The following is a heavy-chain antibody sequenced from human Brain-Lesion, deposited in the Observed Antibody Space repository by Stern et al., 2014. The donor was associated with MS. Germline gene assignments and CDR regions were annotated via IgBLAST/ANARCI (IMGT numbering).Heavy chain of an antibody. J-gene: IGHJ6*02. CDR3: ARVDCSGTNCFYYYYGMDV. CDR2: ISVGTDYI. Sequence: EVQLVESGGGLVTPGGSLRLSCEASGFTFNSYSMNWVRQAPGKGLEWVSSISVGTDYIYYADSVKGRFTISRDNAKNSLFLQMNTLRAEDTGVYYCARVDCSGTNCFYYYYGMDVWGQGTTVTVSS. D-gene: IGHD2-2*01. CDR1: GFTFNSYS. V-gene: IGHV3-21*01.